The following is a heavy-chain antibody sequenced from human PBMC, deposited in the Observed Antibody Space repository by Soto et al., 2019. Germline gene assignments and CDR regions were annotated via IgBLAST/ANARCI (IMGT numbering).Heavy chain of an antibody. CDR2: ISSSSSTI. V-gene: IGHV3-48*01. CDR1: GFTFSSYR. D-gene: IGHD6-13*01. Sequence: EVQLVESGGGLVQPGGSLRLSCAASGFTFSSYRMNWVRQAPGKGLARVSYISSSSSTIYYADSVKGRFTITGDDAKNALYRQMNSLLAEDTAVYYWARQPERIAEIGWFDPWGQGALVTVSS. CDR3: ARQPERIAEIGWFDP. J-gene: IGHJ5*02.